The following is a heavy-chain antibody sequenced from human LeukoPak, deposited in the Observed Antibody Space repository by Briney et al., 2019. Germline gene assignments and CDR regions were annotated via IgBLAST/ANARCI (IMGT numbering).Heavy chain of an antibody. D-gene: IGHD3-9*01. CDR1: GFTFSSYW. V-gene: IGHV3-7*03. Sequence: PGGSLRLSCAASGFTFSSYWMSWVRQAPGKGLEWVANIKQDGSKKYYADSVKGRFTISRDNAKNSMYLQMNSLRAEDTAVYYCARGGLLRYFDWSSYYYGMDVWGQGTTVTVSS. CDR3: ARGGLLRYFDWSSYYYGMDV. J-gene: IGHJ6*02. CDR2: IKQDGSKK.